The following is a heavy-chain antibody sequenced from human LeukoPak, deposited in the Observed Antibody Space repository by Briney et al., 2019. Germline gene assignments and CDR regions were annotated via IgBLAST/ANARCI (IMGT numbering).Heavy chain of an antibody. J-gene: IGHJ3*02. CDR3: AREREDYYDSSGYPDAFDI. V-gene: IGHV3-23*01. CDR1: GFTFSSYA. CDR2: ISGSGGST. D-gene: IGHD3-22*01. Sequence: GGSLRLSCAASGFTFSSYAMSWVRQAPGKGLEWVSAISGSGGSTYYADSVKGRFTISRDNAKNSLYLQMNSLRAEDTAVYYCAREREDYYDSSGYPDAFDIWGQGTMVTVSS.